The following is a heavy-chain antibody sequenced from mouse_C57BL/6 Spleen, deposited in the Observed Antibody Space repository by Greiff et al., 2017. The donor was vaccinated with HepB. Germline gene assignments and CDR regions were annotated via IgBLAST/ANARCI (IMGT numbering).Heavy chain of an antibody. Sequence: EVKLMESGPGLVKPSQSLSLTCSVTGYSITSGYYWNWIRQFPGNNLEWMGYISYDGSNNYNPSLKNRISITRDTSKNQFFLKLNSVTTEDTATYYCARSYYYGSSYGAMDYWGQGTSVTVSS. J-gene: IGHJ4*01. CDR2: ISYDGSN. CDR1: GYSITSGYY. D-gene: IGHD1-1*01. CDR3: ARSYYYGSSYGAMDY. V-gene: IGHV3-6*01.